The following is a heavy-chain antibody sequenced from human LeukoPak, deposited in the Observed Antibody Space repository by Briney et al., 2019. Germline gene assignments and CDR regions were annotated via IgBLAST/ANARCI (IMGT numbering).Heavy chain of an antibody. V-gene: IGHV4-39*01. J-gene: IGHJ4*02. CDR3: TRRSNSQPPNY. CDR1: GGSISSSPYY. CDR2: IYYSGST. Sequence: SETLSLTCTVSGGSISSSPYYWGWIRQPPGKDLEWIGSIYYSGSTYYNPSLKSRVTISVDTSKNQFSLKLSSVTAADTAVYYCTRRSNSQPPNYWGQGTLVTVSS. D-gene: IGHD4-23*01.